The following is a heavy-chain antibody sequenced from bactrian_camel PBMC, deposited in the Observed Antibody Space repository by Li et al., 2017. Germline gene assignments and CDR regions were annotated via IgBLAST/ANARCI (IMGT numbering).Heavy chain of an antibody. D-gene: IGHD8*01. CDR2: FDTLGTT. Sequence: HVQLVESGGGSVQAGGSLRLSCAASGYMYSSYCMAWFRQAPGKEREGVASFDTLGTTSVAGRFTISKDNAKNILYLQLNNLQPEDTAMYYCAADQPESEYCANCQAEYEYVVYGQGTQVTVS. V-gene: IGHV3S53*01. CDR1: GYMYSSYC. J-gene: IGHJ4*01.